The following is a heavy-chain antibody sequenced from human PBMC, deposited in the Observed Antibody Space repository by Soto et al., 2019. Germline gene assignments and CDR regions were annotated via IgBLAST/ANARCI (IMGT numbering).Heavy chain of an antibody. CDR3: ARAVGGSYSYYYYGMDV. CDR2: IYHSGST. V-gene: IGHV4-30-2*01. Sequence: SETLSLTCAVSGGSISSGGYSWSWIRQPPGKGLEWIGYIYHSGSTYYNPSLKSRVTISVDRSKNQFSLKLSSVTAADTAVYYCARAVGGSYSYYYYGMDVWGQGTTVTVSS. CDR1: GGSISSGGYS. D-gene: IGHD1-26*01. J-gene: IGHJ6*02.